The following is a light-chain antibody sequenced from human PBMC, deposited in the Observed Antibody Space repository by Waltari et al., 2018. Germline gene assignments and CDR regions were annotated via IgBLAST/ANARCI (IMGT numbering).Light chain of an antibody. V-gene: IGLV1-40*01. CDR2: GNT. CDR1: SSNIGAGYD. J-gene: IGLJ2*01. Sequence: QSVLTQPPSVSGAPGQRVTISCTGSSSNIGAGYDVHWYPQVPGTAPKVPIFGNTNRALRVPDRVSGSKSGTSSSLASTGRQAEDEADYYCQSYDSSLSGVVFGGGTKLTVL. CDR3: QSYDSSLSGVV.